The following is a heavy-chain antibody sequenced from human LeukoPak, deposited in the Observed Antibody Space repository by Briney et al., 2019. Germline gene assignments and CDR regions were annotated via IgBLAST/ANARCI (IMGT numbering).Heavy chain of an antibody. CDR1: GFTFSTYA. Sequence: PGGSLRLSCAASGFTFSTYAMSWVRQAPGKGLEWVSAISVSGGSTYYADSVKGRFTISRDNSKNTLYLQMNSLRTEDTAVYYCARDIHSGSYYYYFDCWGQGTLVTVSS. D-gene: IGHD1-26*01. J-gene: IGHJ4*02. V-gene: IGHV3-23*01. CDR3: ARDIHSGSYYYYFDC. CDR2: ISVSGGST.